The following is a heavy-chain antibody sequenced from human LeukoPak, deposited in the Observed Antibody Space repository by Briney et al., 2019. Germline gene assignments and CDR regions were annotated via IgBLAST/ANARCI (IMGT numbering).Heavy chain of an antibody. Sequence: GGSLRLSCAASGFAFSSQAMGWVRQAPGKGLEWVSVISDSGSITYYADSVKGRFTISRDNSKNTLFLQMGSLRAEDTAVYYCAKDARRTNGWYFFDYWGRGTLVTVSS. V-gene: IGHV3-23*01. D-gene: IGHD6-19*01. J-gene: IGHJ4*02. CDR2: ISDSGSIT. CDR1: GFAFSSQA. CDR3: AKDARRTNGWYFFDY.